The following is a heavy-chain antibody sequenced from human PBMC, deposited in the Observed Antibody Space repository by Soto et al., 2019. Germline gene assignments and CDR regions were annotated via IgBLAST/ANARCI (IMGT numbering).Heavy chain of an antibody. CDR2: ISGSGGST. CDR1: GFTFSSYA. V-gene: IGHV3-23*01. D-gene: IGHD4-17*01. CDR3: AKDKGEITTVTSDY. Sequence: GGSLRLSCAASGFTFSSYAMSWVRQAPGKGLEWVSAISGSGGSTYYADSVKGRFTISRDNSKNTLYLQMNSLRAEDTAVYYCAKDKGEITTVTSDYWGQGTLVTVSS. J-gene: IGHJ4*02.